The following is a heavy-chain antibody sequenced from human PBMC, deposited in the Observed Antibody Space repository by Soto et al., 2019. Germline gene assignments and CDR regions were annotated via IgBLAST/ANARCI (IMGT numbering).Heavy chain of an antibody. V-gene: IGHV3-73*01. D-gene: IGHD5-12*01. CDR3: TRPPSWLLGYGMDV. CDR1: GFTFSGSA. J-gene: IGHJ6*02. CDR2: IRTKANSYAT. Sequence: QPGGSLRLSCAASGFTFSGSAMHWVRQASGKGLEWVGRIRTKANSYATTYAASVQGRFTISRDDSKNTAYLQMNSLKTEDTAVYYCTRPPSWLLGYGMDVWGQGTTVTVSS.